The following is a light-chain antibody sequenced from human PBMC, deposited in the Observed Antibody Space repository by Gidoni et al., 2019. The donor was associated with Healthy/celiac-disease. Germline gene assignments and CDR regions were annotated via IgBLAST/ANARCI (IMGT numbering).Light chain of an antibody. CDR2: WAS. Sequence: DIVMTQSPASLAVSLGERATINCKSSQSVLYSSNNKNYSAWYTQKPGQPPKLLISWASTRESGVPDRFSGSGSGTDFTLTISSLQAEDVAVYYCQQYYSTPLTFGGXTKVEIK. V-gene: IGKV4-1*01. CDR1: QSVLYSSNNKNY. CDR3: QQYYSTPLT. J-gene: IGKJ4*01.